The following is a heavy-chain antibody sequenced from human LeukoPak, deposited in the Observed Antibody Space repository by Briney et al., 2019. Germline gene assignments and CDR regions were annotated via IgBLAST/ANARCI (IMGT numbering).Heavy chain of an antibody. Sequence: LPGGSLRLSCAASGFTFSSYAMSWVRQAPGKGLEWVSAISGSGGSTYYADSVKGRFTISRDSSKNTLYLQMNSLRAGDTAVYYCAKDPSIPIPLFGAFDIWGQGTMVTVSS. CDR3: AKDPSIPIPLFGAFDI. CDR1: GFTFSSYA. J-gene: IGHJ3*02. V-gene: IGHV3-23*01. D-gene: IGHD2-21*01. CDR2: ISGSGGST.